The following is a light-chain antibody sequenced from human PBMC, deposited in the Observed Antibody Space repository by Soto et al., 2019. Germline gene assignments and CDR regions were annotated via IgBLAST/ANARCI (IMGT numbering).Light chain of an antibody. Sequence: IVLTQSPATLSVSPGERATLSCRASQSVSSNLAWYQQKPGQAPRLLIYGASTRATGIPARFSGSGSGAEFTLTISSLQSEDYAVYYCHQYNNWPPWTFGQGTKVDTK. CDR2: GAS. CDR3: HQYNNWPPWT. J-gene: IGKJ1*01. CDR1: QSVSSN. V-gene: IGKV3-15*01.